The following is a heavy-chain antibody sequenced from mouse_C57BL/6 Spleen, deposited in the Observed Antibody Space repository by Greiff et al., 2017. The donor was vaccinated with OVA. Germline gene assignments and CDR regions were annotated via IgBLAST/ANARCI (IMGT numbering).Heavy chain of an antibody. V-gene: IGHV1-69*01. Sequence: VQLQQPGAELVMPGASVKLSCKASGYTFTSYWMHWVKQRPGQGLEWIGEIDPSDSYTNYNQKFKGKSTLTVDKSSSTAYMQLSSLTSEDSAVYYCARRLGRVGYFDYWGQGTTLTVSS. CDR1: GYTFTSYW. J-gene: IGHJ2*01. CDR2: IDPSDSYT. D-gene: IGHD4-1*01. CDR3: ARRLGRVGYFDY.